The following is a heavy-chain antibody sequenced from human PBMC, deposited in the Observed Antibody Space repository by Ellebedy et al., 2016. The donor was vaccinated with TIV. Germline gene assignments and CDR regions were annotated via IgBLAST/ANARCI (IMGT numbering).Heavy chain of an antibody. CDR1: GYTFTSYD. D-gene: IGHD3-22*01. J-gene: IGHJ6*03. V-gene: IGHV1-8*01. CDR3: ARVDYDSSGYTTYYYYYYMDV. Sequence: ASVKVSXXASGYTFTSYDINWVRQATGQGLEWMGWMNPNSGNTGYAQKFQGRVTMTRNTSISTAYMELSSLRSGDTAVYYCARVDYDSSGYTTYYYYYYMDVWGKGTTVTVSS. CDR2: MNPNSGNT.